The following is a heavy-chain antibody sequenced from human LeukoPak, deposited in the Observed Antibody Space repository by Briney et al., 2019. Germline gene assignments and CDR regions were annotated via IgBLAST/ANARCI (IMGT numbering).Heavy chain of an antibody. D-gene: IGHD4-23*01. J-gene: IGHJ4*02. Sequence: SETLSLTCTASGDSISSSSYYWGWIRQPPGKGLEWIGTIYYSGSTYYNPSLKSRVSISVDTSKNLFSLRLTSVTATDTAVYYCARQGDGGRAFDYWGQGILVTVSS. CDR2: IYYSGST. V-gene: IGHV4-39*01. CDR1: GDSISSSSYY. CDR3: ARQGDGGRAFDY.